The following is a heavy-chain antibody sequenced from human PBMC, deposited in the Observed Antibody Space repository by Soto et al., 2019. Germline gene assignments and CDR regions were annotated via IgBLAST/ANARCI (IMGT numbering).Heavy chain of an antibody. J-gene: IGHJ3*02. V-gene: IGHV4-30-4*01. CDR1: GGPVRDAFSY. Sequence: QVHLQESGPQLVKPSQPLSLTCTVSGGPVRDAFSYWTWIRQPPGKGPEWMGYLSYTGSTYYNPSLRNRATISVAESSNLSSLRLSSVTAADTAVYYCARELEGGVFDTWGRGTLVTVSS. CDR3: ARELEGGVFDT. D-gene: IGHD2-8*02. CDR2: LSYTGST.